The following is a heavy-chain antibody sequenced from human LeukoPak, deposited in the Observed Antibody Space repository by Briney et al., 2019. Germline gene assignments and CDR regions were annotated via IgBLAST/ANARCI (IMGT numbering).Heavy chain of an antibody. V-gene: IGHV4-59*01. CDR2: IYYSGST. D-gene: IGHD3-22*01. CDR3: ERLLSYDPSDYYYWFEP. Sequence: SETLSLTCTVSGGSISSYYWSWIRQPPGKGREWIGYIYYSGSTNYNPSLKSRVTISVDTSKVKFSLKVSSVPAADTAVYHCERLLSYDPSDYYYWFEPWGQGTLVTVSP. J-gene: IGHJ5*02. CDR1: GGSISSYY.